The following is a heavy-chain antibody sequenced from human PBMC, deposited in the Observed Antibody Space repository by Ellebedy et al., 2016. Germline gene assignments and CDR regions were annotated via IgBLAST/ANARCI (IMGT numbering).Heavy chain of an antibody. CDR1: GGTFSSYA. D-gene: IGHD3-22*01. J-gene: IGHJ4*02. CDR2: IIPIFGTA. CDR3: ARVHDSSGYIDY. Sequence: SVKVSCXASGGTFSSYAISWVRQAPGQGLEWMGGIIPIFGTANYAQKFQGRVTITADKSTSTAYMELSSLRSEDTAVYYCARVHDSSGYIDYWGQGTLVTVSS. V-gene: IGHV1-69*06.